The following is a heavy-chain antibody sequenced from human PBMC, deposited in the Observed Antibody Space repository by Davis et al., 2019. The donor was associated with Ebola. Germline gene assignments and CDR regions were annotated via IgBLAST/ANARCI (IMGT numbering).Heavy chain of an antibody. CDR3: ARQYCTGDCHVDY. CDR1: GYSFTSYW. D-gene: IGHD2-8*02. J-gene: IGHJ4*02. CDR2: IDPSDSYT. Sequence: GESLKISCKGSGYSFTSYWISWVRQMPGKGLEWMGRIDPSDSYTNYSPSFQGHVTMSVDRSINTAYLQWSTLKASDTAIYYCARQYCTGDCHVDYWGQGTLVTVSS. V-gene: IGHV5-10-1*01.